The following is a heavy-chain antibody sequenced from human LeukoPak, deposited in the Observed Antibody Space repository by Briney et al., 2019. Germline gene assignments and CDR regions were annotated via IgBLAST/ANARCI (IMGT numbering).Heavy chain of an antibody. CDR2: IYYSGST. J-gene: IGHJ4*02. Sequence: PSETLSLTCTVSGGSISNSNYYGGWIRQPPGKGLEWIGTIYYSGSTYYNPSLKSRVTISVDTSKNQFSVKLSSVTATDTAVYYCANYDYIDYTFDYWGQGTLVTVSS. CDR1: GGSISNSNYY. D-gene: IGHD4-11*01. CDR3: ANYDYIDYTFDY. V-gene: IGHV4-39*01.